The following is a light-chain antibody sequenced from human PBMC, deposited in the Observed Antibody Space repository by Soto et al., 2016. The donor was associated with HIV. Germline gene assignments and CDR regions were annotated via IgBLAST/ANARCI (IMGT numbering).Light chain of an antibody. CDR3: QVWDVSSDHVI. CDR2: RDT. V-gene: IGLV3-1*01. J-gene: IGLJ2*01. CDR1: NLGNTY. Sequence: SYELTQPPSVSASPGQTASITCSGRNLGNTYASWYQQKPGQSPLMVIYRDTKRPSGIPERFSGSNSGNTATLTITRVEAGDEADYYCQVWDVSSDHVIFGGGTKLTVL.